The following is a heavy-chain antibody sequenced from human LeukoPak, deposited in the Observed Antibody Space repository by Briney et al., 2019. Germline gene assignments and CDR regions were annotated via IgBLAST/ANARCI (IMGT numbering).Heavy chain of an antibody. CDR1: GGSISSSSYY. CDR3: ARFITTTGSFDY. Sequence: SDTLSLTCTVSGGSISSSSYYWGWIRQPPGKGLEWIGSIYYSGSTYYNPSLKSRVTISVDTSKNQFSLKLSSVTAADTAMYYCARFITTTGSFDYWGQGTLVTVSS. CDR2: IYYSGST. D-gene: IGHD1-1*01. V-gene: IGHV4-39*01. J-gene: IGHJ4*02.